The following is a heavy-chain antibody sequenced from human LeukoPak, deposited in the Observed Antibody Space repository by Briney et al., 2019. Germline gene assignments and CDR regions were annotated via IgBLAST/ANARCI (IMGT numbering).Heavy chain of an antibody. CDR3: TKDIQLST. CDR2: IKPDGSEK. CDR1: GFTFSRFW. D-gene: IGHD5-24*01. Sequence: AGGSLRLSCAASGFTFSRFWMGWVRQAPGKGLEWVANIKPDGSEKNYGDSVRGRFTISRDNARNSLYLQMNSLRAEDTAVYFCTKDIQLSTWGLGTMVTVSS. J-gene: IGHJ3*01. V-gene: IGHV3-7*04.